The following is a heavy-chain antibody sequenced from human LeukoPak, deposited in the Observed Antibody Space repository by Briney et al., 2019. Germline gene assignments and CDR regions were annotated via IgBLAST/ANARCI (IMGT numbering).Heavy chain of an antibody. D-gene: IGHD2-15*01. CDR3: ARETLGFASFDP. CDR1: GYTFTSYA. V-gene: IGHV1-69*13. CDR2: IIPIFGTA. Sequence: APVKVSCKASGYTFTSYAMNWVRQAPGQGLEWMGGIIPIFGTANYAQKFQGRVTITADESTSTAYMELSSLRSEDTAVYYCARETLGFASFDPWGQGTLVTVSS. J-gene: IGHJ5*02.